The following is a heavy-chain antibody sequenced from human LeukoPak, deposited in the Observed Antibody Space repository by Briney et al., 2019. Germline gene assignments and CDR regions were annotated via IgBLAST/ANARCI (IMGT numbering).Heavy chain of an antibody. CDR1: GFTFSSYW. CDR2: NGTTT. V-gene: IGHV3-74*01. J-gene: IGHJ4*02. D-gene: IGHD3-3*01. CDR3: GRDLMSGY. Sequence: GGSLRLSCAASGFTFSSYWMHWVRQAPGKGLVWVSRNGTTTNYADSVKGRFTISRDNAKNTLYLQMNGLRAEGTAVYYCGRDLMSGYWGQGTLVTVSS.